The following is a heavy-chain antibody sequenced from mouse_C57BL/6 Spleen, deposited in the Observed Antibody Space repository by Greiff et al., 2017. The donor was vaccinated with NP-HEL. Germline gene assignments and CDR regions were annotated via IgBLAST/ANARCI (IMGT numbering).Heavy chain of an antibody. J-gene: IGHJ2*01. V-gene: IGHV1-80*01. CDR1: GYAFSSYW. D-gene: IGHD3-3*01. CDR2: IYPGDGDT. Sequence: ESGAELVKPGASVKISCKASGYAFSSYWMNWVKQRPGKGLEWIGQIYPGDGDTNYNGKFKGKATLTADKSSSTAYMQLSSLTSEDSAVYFCARGDEVYFDYWGQGTTLTVSS. CDR3: ARGDEVYFDY.